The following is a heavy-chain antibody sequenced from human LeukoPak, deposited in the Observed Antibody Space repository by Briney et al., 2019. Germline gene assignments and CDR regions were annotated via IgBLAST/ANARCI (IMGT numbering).Heavy chain of an antibody. V-gene: IGHV3-30*03. J-gene: IGHJ4*02. CDR1: GFTFSSYG. Sequence: GGTLRLSCAASGFTFSSYGMSWVRQAPGKGLEWVAVISYDGSNKYYADSVKGRFTISRDNSKNTLYLQMNSLRAEDTAVYYCASPLNYYDSSGYFGYWGQGTLVTVSS. D-gene: IGHD3-22*01. CDR2: ISYDGSNK. CDR3: ASPLNYYDSSGYFGY.